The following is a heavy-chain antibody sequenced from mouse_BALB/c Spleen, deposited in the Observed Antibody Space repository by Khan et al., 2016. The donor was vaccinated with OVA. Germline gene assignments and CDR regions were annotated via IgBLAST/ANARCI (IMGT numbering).Heavy chain of an antibody. CDR3: ARGICNSLFAY. Sequence: QVQLQQSGAELVRPGVSVKISCKGSGYTFTDYAMHWVKQSHAKSLEWIGVISTYYGDADYNQKFKGKATMTVDKSSSTAYMELARLTYEDSAIYYRARGICNSLFAYWGQGTLVTVSA. CDR1: GYTFTDYA. D-gene: IGHD2-1*01. V-gene: IGHV1S137*01. J-gene: IGHJ3*01. CDR2: ISTYYGDA.